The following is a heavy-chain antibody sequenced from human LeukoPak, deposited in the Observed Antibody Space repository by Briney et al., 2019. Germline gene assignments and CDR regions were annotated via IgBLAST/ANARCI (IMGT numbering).Heavy chain of an antibody. CDR1: GVTFSSYA. V-gene: IGHV3-30*04. CDR2: ISYDGGRT. J-gene: IGHJ4*02. CDR3: ARVDSFDSNGTYQQMDY. Sequence: GRSLRLSCAASGVTFSSYAMHWVRQAPGKGLEWLSDISYDGGRTHYAESEKGRFTISRDKSQNTLYLQIDSLRAANTAVFNSARVDSFDSNGTYQQMDYWGQGTLVTVSS. D-gene: IGHD3-22*01.